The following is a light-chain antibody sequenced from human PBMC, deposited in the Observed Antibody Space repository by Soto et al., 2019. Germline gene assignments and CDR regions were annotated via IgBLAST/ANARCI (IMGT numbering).Light chain of an antibody. J-gene: IGKJ1*01. Sequence: EIVMTQSPATLSVSPGERATLSCRASQSVSSNLAWYQQKPGQAPRLLIYGASTRATGIPARFSGSGSGTEFTLTISSLQSEDFAVFYLQQYNNWPPWTFGQGTKVAIK. V-gene: IGKV3-15*01. CDR1: QSVSSN. CDR2: GAS. CDR3: QQYNNWPPWT.